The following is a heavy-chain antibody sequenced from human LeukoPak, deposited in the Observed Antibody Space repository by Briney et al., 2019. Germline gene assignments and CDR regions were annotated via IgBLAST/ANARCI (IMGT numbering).Heavy chain of an antibody. J-gene: IGHJ4*02. CDR2: VSVSGA. Sequence: GGSLRLSCAASGFTFSNYAMSWVRQAPGKGLEWVSGVSVSGAHFADSVKGRFTVSRDSSKETLYLQLNSLRPEDTAVYYCAKDSNSVIMWFENWGQGTLVTVSS. CDR1: GFTFSNYA. D-gene: IGHD3-10*01. V-gene: IGHV3-23*01. CDR3: AKDSNSVIMWFEN.